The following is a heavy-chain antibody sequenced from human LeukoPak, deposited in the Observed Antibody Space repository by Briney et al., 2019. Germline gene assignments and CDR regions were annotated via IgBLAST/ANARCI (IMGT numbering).Heavy chain of an antibody. V-gene: IGHV1-18*01. Sequence: GASVKVSCKASGYTFTSYDMNWVRQATGQGLEWMGWISAYNGNTNYAQKLQGRVTMTTDTSTSTAYMELRSLRSDDTAVYYCAREEGSSWPAIYDYWGQGTLVTVSS. J-gene: IGHJ4*02. CDR2: ISAYNGNT. CDR1: GYTFTSYD. D-gene: IGHD6-13*01. CDR3: AREEGSSWPAIYDY.